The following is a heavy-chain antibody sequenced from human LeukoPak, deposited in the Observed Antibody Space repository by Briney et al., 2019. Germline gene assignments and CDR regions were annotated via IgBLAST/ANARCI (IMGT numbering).Heavy chain of an antibody. CDR1: GFTFSSYW. CDR2: IKQDGSEK. J-gene: IGHJ3*01. CDR3: VRDLSYAFDV. Sequence: GGSLRLSCAASGFTFSSYWMSWVRQAPGKGLEWVANIKQDGSEKYYVDSVKGRFTISRDDGKNSLYLQMNGLRDEDTAMYYCVRDLSYAFDVWGQGTMVTVSS. V-gene: IGHV3-7*01.